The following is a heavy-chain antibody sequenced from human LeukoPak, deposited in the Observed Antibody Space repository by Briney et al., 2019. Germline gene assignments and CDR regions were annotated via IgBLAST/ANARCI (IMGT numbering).Heavy chain of an antibody. V-gene: IGHV3-11*01. J-gene: IGHJ5*02. D-gene: IGHD5-18*01. Sequence: GGSLRLSCAASGFTFSDYYMSWIRQAPGNGLEWVSYISSSGSTIYYADSVKGRFTISRDNAKNSLYLQMNSLRAEDTAVYYCLVDTAMVTGNWFDPWGQGTLVTVSS. CDR2: ISSSGSTI. CDR3: LVDTAMVTGNWFDP. CDR1: GFTFSDYY.